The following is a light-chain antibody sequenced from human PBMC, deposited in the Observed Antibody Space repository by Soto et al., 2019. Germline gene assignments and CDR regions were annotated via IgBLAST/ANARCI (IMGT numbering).Light chain of an antibody. V-gene: IGKV3-15*01. CDR1: QSVRSN. J-gene: IGKJ1*01. Sequence: EIVMTQSPATLSVSPCERVTLSCRASQSVRSNLAWYQQKPGQAPRLLIYGASTRATGLPARLSGSGSGTDFTLTISSLQSEDFAVYYCQQYNNWPPWTFGQGTKVDIK. CDR2: GAS. CDR3: QQYNNWPPWT.